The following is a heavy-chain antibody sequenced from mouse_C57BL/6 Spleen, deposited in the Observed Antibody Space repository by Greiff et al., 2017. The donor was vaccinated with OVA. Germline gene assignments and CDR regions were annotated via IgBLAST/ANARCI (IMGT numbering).Heavy chain of an antibody. J-gene: IGHJ4*01. Sequence: VQLQQPGAELVRPGSSVKLSCKASGYTFTSYWMDWVKQRPGQGLEWIGNIYPSDSETHYNQKFKDKATLTVDKSSSTAYMQLSSLTSEDSAVYYCARDSNSYAMDYWGQGTSVTVSS. CDR2: IYPSDSET. V-gene: IGHV1-61*01. D-gene: IGHD2-5*01. CDR3: ARDSNSYAMDY. CDR1: GYTFTSYW.